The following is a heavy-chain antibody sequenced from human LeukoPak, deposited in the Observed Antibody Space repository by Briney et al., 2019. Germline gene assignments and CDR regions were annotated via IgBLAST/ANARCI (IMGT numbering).Heavy chain of an antibody. CDR3: ARHAPIQVGLNYFDY. D-gene: IGHD2-8*02. Sequence: PSQTLSLICTVSGGSISSGGYYWSWIRQHPGKGLEWIGYIYYSGSTYYNPSLKSRVTISVDTSKNQFSLKLSSVTAADTAVYYCARHAPIQVGLNYFDYWGQGTLVTVSS. J-gene: IGHJ4*02. CDR2: IYYSGST. CDR1: GGSISSGGYY. V-gene: IGHV4-31*03.